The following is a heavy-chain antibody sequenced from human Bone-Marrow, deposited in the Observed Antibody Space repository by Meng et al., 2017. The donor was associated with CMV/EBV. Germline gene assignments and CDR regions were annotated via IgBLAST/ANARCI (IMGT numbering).Heavy chain of an antibody. J-gene: IGHJ4*02. V-gene: IGHV2-26*01. CDR2: IFSNDEK. D-gene: IGHD3-22*01. CDR3: ARRTEDSSGYYYLDY. Sequence: SGPTLVKPTETLTLTCTVSGFSLSNARMGVSWIRQPPGKALEWLAHIFSNDEKSYSTSLKSRLTISKDTSKSQVVLTMTNMDPVDTATYYCARRTEDSSGYYYLDYWGPGTLVTVSS. CDR1: GFSLSNARMG.